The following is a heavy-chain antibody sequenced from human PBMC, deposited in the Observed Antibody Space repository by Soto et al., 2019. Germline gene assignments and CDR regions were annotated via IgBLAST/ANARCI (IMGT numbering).Heavy chain of an antibody. CDR2: TYYRSKWYN. CDR1: GDSVSSNSAA. CDR3: ARDRGNWKRPYYYYYGMDV. J-gene: IGHJ6*02. Sequence: PSQTLSLTCAISGDSVSSNSAAWNWIRQSPSRGLEWLGRTYYRSKWYNDYAVSVKSRITINPDTSKNQFSLQLNSVTPEDTAVYYCARDRGNWKRPYYYYYGMDVWGQGTTVTVSS. V-gene: IGHV6-1*01. D-gene: IGHD1-1*01.